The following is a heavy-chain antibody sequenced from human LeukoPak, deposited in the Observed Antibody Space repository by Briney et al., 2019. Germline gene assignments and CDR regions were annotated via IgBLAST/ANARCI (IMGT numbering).Heavy chain of an antibody. CDR2: IYPGDSDT. D-gene: IGHD3-3*01. CDR3: ARLRFLEWLLPPDY. J-gene: IGHJ4*02. V-gene: IGHV5-51*01. Sequence: GSNFTSCXIGWVRXVPGKGLEWXGIIYPGDSDTRYSPSFQGQLTISADKSISTAYLQWSSLKASDTAMYYCARLRFLEWLLPPDYWGQGTLVTVSS. CDR1: GSNFTSCX.